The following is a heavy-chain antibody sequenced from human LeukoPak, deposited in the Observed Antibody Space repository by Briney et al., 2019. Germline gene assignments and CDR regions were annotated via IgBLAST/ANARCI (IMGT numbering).Heavy chain of an antibody. CDR3: ARRGGGWYEDY. CDR1: GYSISSGYF. Sequence: PSETLSLTPTDPGYSISSGYFWAWLRQPPGKGLEWIGSSYQSETAHYNPSLKSRVSISVDTSKNQFSLKLRSVMAADTAVYYCARRGGGWYEDYWGQGTLVTVSS. D-gene: IGHD6-19*01. J-gene: IGHJ4*02. CDR2: SYQSETA. V-gene: IGHV4-38-2*02.